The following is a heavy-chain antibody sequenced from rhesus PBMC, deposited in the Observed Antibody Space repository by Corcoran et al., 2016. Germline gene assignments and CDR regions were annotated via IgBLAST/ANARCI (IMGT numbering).Heavy chain of an antibody. CDR3: ARIDGSLYGLDS. Sequence: QVTLKESGPALVKPTQTLTLTCTLSGLSLSTSGMGVVWTREPPGNALKLLASNYWDYDKYYNTSLRSRLTISKDTSKNQVVLTMTNMDPGDTATYYCARIDGSLYGLDSWGQGVVVTVSS. J-gene: IGHJ6*01. CDR2: NYWDYDK. D-gene: IGHD4-4*01. CDR1: GLSLSTSGMG. V-gene: IGHV2S1*01.